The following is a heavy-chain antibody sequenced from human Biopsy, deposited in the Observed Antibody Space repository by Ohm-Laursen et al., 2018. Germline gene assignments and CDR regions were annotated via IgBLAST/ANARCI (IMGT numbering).Heavy chain of an antibody. J-gene: IGHJ6*02. D-gene: IGHD3-22*01. CDR1: GESFNGYY. CDR2: INHSGRT. CDR3: VRGVDYYDPYHYYALDV. Sequence: TLSLTCAVYGESFNGYYWSWIRQTPGKGLEWIGEINHSGRTNYNPSLKSRVTISVDTSKNQFSLKVRSVTAADTAVYYCVRGVDYYDPYHYYALDVRSQGTTVTVSS. V-gene: IGHV4-34*01.